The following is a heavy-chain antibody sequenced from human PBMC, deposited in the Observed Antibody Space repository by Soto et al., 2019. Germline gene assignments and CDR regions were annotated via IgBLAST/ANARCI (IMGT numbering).Heavy chain of an antibody. CDR3: VRRGEVGILGELSSYAFDI. Sequence: QVQLVQSGAEVKKPGSSVKVSCKASGGTFSSYTISWVRQAPGQGLEWMGRIIPILGIANYAQKFQGRVTITADKSTSTAYMEVSSLGSEYTAVYYCVRRGEVGILGELSSYAFDIWGQGTMVTVSS. CDR1: GGTFSSYT. CDR2: IIPILGIA. V-gene: IGHV1-69*02. J-gene: IGHJ3*02. D-gene: IGHD3-16*02.